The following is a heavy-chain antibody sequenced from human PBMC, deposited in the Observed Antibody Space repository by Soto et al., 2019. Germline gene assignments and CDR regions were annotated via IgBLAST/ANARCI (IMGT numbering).Heavy chain of an antibody. CDR1: GFTSADYA. J-gene: IGHJ4*02. CDR3: AKDKWEVSYYFDY. Sequence: EVQLVESGGGLVQPGRSLRLSCAASGFTSADYAMHWVRQAPGKGLEWVSGISWNTGSIGYADSVKGRFTISRDNAKNSLYLQMNSLRAEDTALYYCAKDKWEVSYYFDYWGQGTLVTVSS. CDR2: ISWNTGSI. V-gene: IGHV3-9*02. D-gene: IGHD3-16*02.